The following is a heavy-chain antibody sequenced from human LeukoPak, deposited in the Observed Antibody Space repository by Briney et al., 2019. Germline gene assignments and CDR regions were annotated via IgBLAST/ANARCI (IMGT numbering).Heavy chain of an antibody. J-gene: IGHJ4*02. Sequence: GGSLTLSCAASGFTFSNYWMSWVRQAPGKGLEWVANIKQDGSEKYYVDSVKGRFTISSDNAKNSLYLQMNSLRADDTAVYYCARGGRAYGDWGQGTLVTVSS. CDR1: GFTFSNYW. CDR2: IKQDGSEK. CDR3: ARGGRAYGD. D-gene: IGHD3-16*01. V-gene: IGHV3-7*04.